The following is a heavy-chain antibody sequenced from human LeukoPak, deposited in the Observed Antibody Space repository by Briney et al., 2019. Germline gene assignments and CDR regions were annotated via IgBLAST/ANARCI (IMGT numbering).Heavy chain of an antibody. CDR3: ARVYCGGDCYSFGYYYYYYMDV. CDR2: IIPIFGTA. J-gene: IGHJ6*03. CDR1: GGTFSSYA. V-gene: IGHV1-69*13. D-gene: IGHD2-21*02. Sequence: SVKVSCKASGGTFSSYAISWVRQAPGQGLEWMGGIIPIFGTANYAQKFQGRVTITADESTSTAYMELSSLRSEDTAVYYCARVYCGGDCYSFGYYYYYYMDVWGKGTTVTISS.